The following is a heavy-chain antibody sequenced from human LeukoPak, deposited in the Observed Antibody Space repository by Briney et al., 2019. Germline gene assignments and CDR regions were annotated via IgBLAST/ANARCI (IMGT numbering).Heavy chain of an antibody. CDR1: GFAFSNNW. D-gene: IGHD1-1*01. J-gene: IGHJ4*02. Sequence: GGALRLSCAASGFAFSNNWMTWVRQAPGKGLQWVANIKPDGTEKNYVDSVKGRFTISRDNAKNSVYLQLNSLRVDDTALYYCARTPLTQLEPDYFDPWGQGTLVSVS. CDR3: ARTPLTQLEPDYFDP. CDR2: IKPDGTEK. V-gene: IGHV3-7*01.